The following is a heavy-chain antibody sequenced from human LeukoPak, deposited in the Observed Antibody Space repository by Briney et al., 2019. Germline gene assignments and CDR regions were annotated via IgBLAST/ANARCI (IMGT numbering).Heavy chain of an antibody. D-gene: IGHD6-6*01. Sequence: GGSLRLSCAASGFTFSSYGMHWVRQAPGKGLEWVAFIRYDGSKKYYTDSVKGRFTISRDNSKNTLYLQMNSLRAEDTAVYYCARGIAAPDHWGQGTLVTVSS. V-gene: IGHV3-30*02. CDR3: ARGIAAPDH. J-gene: IGHJ5*02. CDR2: IRYDGSKK. CDR1: GFTFSSYG.